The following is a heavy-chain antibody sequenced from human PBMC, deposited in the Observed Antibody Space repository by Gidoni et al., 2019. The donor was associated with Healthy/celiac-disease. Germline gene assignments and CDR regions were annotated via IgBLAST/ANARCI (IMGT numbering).Heavy chain of an antibody. CDR2: INPSGGST. CDR1: GYTFTSYS. J-gene: IGHJ4*02. V-gene: IGHV1-46*01. Sequence: QVQLVQSGAEVKKPGASVKVSCKASGYTFTSYSMPWVRQAPGQGLEWTGIINPSGGSTSYAQKFQGRVTMTRDTSTSTVYMELSSLRSEDTAVYYCARDFRRSFDYWGQGTLVTVSS. CDR3: ARDFRRSFDY.